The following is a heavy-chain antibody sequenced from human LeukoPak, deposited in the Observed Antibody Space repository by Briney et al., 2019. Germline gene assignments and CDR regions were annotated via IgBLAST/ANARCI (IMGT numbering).Heavy chain of an antibody. CDR1: GFTFGDYA. Sequence: GGSLRLSCTASGFTFGDYAMSWVRQAPGKGLEWVGFIRSKAYGGTTEYAASVKGRFTISRDDSKNTLYLQMNSLKTEDTAVYYCTTDPTMIVVVIKQFGFWFDPWGQGTLVTVSS. V-gene: IGHV3-49*04. CDR2: IRSKAYGGTT. CDR3: TTDPTMIVVVIKQFGFWFDP. D-gene: IGHD3-22*01. J-gene: IGHJ5*02.